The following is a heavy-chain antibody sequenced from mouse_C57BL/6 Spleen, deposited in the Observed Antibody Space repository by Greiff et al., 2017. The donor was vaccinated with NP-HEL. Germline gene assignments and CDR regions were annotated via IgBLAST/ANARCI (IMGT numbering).Heavy chain of an antibody. V-gene: IGHV3-6*01. Sequence: DVKLVESGPGLVKPSQSLSLTCSVTGYSITSGYYWNWIRQFPGNKLEWMGYISYDGSNNYNPSLKNRISITRDTSKNQFFLKLNSVTTEDTATYYCAREGYYGSSYDAYWGQGTLVTVSA. D-gene: IGHD1-1*01. CDR1: GYSITSGYY. CDR2: ISYDGSN. CDR3: AREGYYGSSYDAY. J-gene: IGHJ3*01.